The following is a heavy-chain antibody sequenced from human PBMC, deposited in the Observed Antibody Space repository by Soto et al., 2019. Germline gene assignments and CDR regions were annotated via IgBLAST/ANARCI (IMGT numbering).Heavy chain of an antibody. Sequence: ASVKVSCKASGYTFTGYCMHWVRQAPGQGLEWMGWINPNSGGTNYAQKFQGWVTMTRDTSISTAYMELSRLRSDDTAVYYCARGGCSGGSCWYYFDYWGQGTLVTVSS. V-gene: IGHV1-2*04. CDR2: INPNSGGT. D-gene: IGHD2-15*01. J-gene: IGHJ4*02. CDR1: GYTFTGYC. CDR3: ARGGCSGGSCWYYFDY.